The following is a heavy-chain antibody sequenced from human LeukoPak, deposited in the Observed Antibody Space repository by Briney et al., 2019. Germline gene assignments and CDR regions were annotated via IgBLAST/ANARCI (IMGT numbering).Heavy chain of an antibody. V-gene: IGHV1-46*01. Sequence: GASVKVSCKASGYTFTSYYMHWVRQAPGQGLEWMGIINPSGGSTSYAQKFQGRVTMTRDMSTSTVYMELSSLRSEDTAVYYCAKVIGRLGYFDYWGQGTLVTVSS. CDR1: GYTFTSYY. CDR3: AKVIGRLGYFDY. CDR2: INPSGGST. D-gene: IGHD2-21*01. J-gene: IGHJ4*02.